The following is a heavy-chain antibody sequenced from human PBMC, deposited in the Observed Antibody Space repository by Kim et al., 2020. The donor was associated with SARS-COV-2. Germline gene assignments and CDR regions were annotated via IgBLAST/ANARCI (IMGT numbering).Heavy chain of an antibody. D-gene: IGHD3-16*01. J-gene: IGHJ4*02. CDR3: AREGKYYDYVWGYDY. Sequence: VSVKSRITINPDTSKNQFSLQLNSVTPEDTAVYYCAREGKYYDYVWGYDYWGQGTLVTVSS. V-gene: IGHV6-1*01.